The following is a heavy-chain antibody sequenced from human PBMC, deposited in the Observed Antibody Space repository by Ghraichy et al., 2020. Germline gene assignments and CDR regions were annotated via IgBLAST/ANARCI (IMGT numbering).Heavy chain of an antibody. CDR1: GFTVSSNY. D-gene: IGHD3-3*01. CDR3: ARGGGVVGITN. V-gene: IGHV3-53*01. Sequence: GGSLRLSCAASGFTVSSNYMSWVRQAPGKGLEWVSVIYAGGSTYYADYVKGLFTISRDNSKNTLYLQMNSLRAEDTAVYYCARGGGVVGITNWGQGTLVTVSS. CDR2: IYAGGST. J-gene: IGHJ4*02.